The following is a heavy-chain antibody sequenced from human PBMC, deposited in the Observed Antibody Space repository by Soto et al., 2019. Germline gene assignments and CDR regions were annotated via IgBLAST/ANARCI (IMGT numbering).Heavy chain of an antibody. CDR3: ARGVVVVITNYYGMDV. J-gene: IGHJ6*02. Sequence: SQTLSLTCAISGDSVSSNSAAWNWIRQSPSRSLEWLGRTYYRSKWYNDYAVSVKSRITINPDTSKNQFSLQLNSVTPEDTAVYYCARGVVVVITNYYGMDVWGQGTTVTVSS. CDR2: TYYRSKWYN. V-gene: IGHV6-1*01. CDR1: GDSVSSNSAA. D-gene: IGHD3-22*01.